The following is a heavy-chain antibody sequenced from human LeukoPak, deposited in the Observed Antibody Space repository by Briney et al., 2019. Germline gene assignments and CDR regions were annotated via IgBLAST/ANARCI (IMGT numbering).Heavy chain of an antibody. D-gene: IGHD6-13*01. V-gene: IGHV3-21*01. Sequence: GGSLRLSCAASGFTFSSYSMNWVRQAPGKGLERVSSISSSSSYIYYADSVKGRFTISRDNAKNSLYLQMNSLRAEDTAVYYCARESDSSSWPGEYYYYMDVWGKGTTVTVSS. CDR1: GFTFSSYS. CDR3: ARESDSSSWPGEYYYYMDV. CDR2: ISSSSSYI. J-gene: IGHJ6*03.